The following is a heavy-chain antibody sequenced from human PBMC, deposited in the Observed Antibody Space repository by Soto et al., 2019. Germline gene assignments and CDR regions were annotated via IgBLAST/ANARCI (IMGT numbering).Heavy chain of an antibody. CDR2: IYYSGST. V-gene: IGHV4-39*01. Sequence: KPSETLSLTCTVSGGSISSSSYYWGWIRQPPGKGLEWIGSIYYSGSTYYNPSLKSRVTISVDTSKNQFSLKLSSVTAADTAVYYCARQGRPPPYYYYGMDVWGQGTTVTVSS. J-gene: IGHJ6*02. CDR1: GGSISSSSYY. CDR3: ARQGRPPPYYYYGMDV.